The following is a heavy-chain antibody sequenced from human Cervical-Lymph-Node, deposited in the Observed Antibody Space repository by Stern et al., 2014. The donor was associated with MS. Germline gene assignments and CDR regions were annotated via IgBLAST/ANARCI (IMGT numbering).Heavy chain of an antibody. CDR1: GYNFPVYW. CDR3: ARHTGDYAFDY. V-gene: IGHV5-51*01. Sequence: VQLGQSGAEVKKPGESLKISCQVSGYNFPVYWIGWVRQTPGKGLEWVGIIYPPDSETRYNPSFQGQVSMSVDKSVSTAYLQWSSLQTSDTALYFCARHTGDYAFDYWGQGTLVIVSS. CDR2: IYPPDSET. J-gene: IGHJ4*02. D-gene: IGHD4-17*01.